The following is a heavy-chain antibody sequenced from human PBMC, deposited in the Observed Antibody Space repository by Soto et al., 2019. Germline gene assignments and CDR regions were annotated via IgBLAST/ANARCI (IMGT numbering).Heavy chain of an antibody. CDR3: AKVKNYYDSTGYYYSYYYYGMDV. CDR1: GFTFSSYV. Sequence: GSLRLSCAASGFTFSSYVIHWVRQAPGKGLEWVALISYDGSNKYYADSVKGRFTISRDNSKNTLYLQMNSLRAEDTAVYYCAKVKNYYDSTGYYYSYYYYGMDVWGQGTTVTVSS. CDR2: ISYDGSNK. V-gene: IGHV3-30*18. J-gene: IGHJ6*02. D-gene: IGHD3-22*01.